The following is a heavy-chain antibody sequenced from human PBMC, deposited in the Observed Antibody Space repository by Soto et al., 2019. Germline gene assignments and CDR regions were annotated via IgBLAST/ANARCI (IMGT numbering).Heavy chain of an antibody. Sequence: SETLSLTCVVSGGSLSDYFWSWIRQPPGKGLEWIEYIYYSGSTYYNPSLKSRVTISVDTSKNQFSLKLSSVTAADTAVYYCARVPGERTVTTDFDYWGQGTLVTVSS. V-gene: IGHV4-31*11. CDR1: GGSLSDYF. D-gene: IGHD4-4*01. J-gene: IGHJ4*02. CDR2: IYYSGST. CDR3: ARVPGERTVTTDFDY.